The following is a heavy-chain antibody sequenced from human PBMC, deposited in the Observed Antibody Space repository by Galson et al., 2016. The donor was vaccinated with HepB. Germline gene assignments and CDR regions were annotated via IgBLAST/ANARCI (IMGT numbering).Heavy chain of an antibody. D-gene: IGHD4-23*01. V-gene: IGHV3-53*01. J-gene: IGHJ4*02. CDR2: IFGRGNT. CDR1: GFTVSDNH. Sequence: SLRLSCATAGFTVSDNHVTWICQAPGKGLECASVIFGRGNTYYADSVEGRFTISRDNARNTVYLQMNSLRTEDTAVYYCAGYGGNSVWGQGTLVTVSS. CDR3: AGYGGNSV.